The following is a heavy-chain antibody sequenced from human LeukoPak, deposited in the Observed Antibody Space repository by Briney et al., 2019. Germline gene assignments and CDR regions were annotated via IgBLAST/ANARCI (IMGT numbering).Heavy chain of an antibody. CDR1: GGSISSYY. J-gene: IGHJ5*02. CDR3: ATASRGCSSTSCYNWFDP. CDR2: IYYSGST. V-gene: IGHV4-59*12. Sequence: NPSETLSLTCTVSGGSISSYYWSWIRQPPGKGLEWIGYIYYSGSTNYNPSLKSRVTISVDTSKNQFSLKLSSVTAADTAVYYCATASRGCSSTSCYNWFDPWGQGTLVIVSS. D-gene: IGHD2-2*01.